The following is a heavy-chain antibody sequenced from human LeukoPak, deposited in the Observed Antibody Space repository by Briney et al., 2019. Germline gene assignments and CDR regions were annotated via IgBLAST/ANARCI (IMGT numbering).Heavy chain of an antibody. CDR3: ARWDGMDV. V-gene: IGHV3-53*01. J-gene: IGHJ6*02. Sequence: GGSLRLSCAASGFIVSSNHMSWVRQAPGKGLEWVSIIYSGADTYYADSVKGRFTVSRDNAKNSLYLQMNNLRAEDTAVYYCARWDGMDVWGQGTTVTVSS. CDR1: GFIVSSNH. CDR2: IYSGADT.